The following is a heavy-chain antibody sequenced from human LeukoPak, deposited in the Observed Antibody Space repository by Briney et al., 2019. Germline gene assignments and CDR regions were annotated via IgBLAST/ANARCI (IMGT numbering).Heavy chain of an antibody. CDR3: TRSGYRHPYHFES. V-gene: IGHV3-53*01. CDR1: GFSVRTNF. Sequence: GGPLRLSCAVSGFSVRTNFMSWVRQAPGKGLEWVSVIYTGGGTDHADSVKGRFTISRDNSKNTLSLQMNSLRADDTAIYYCTRSGYRHPYHFESWGQGTLVIVSS. D-gene: IGHD3-22*01. J-gene: IGHJ4*02. CDR2: IYTGGGT.